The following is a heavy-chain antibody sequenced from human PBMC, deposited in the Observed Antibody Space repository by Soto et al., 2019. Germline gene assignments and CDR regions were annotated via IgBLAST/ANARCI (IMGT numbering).Heavy chain of an antibody. V-gene: IGHV1-18*04. D-gene: IGHD3-10*01. J-gene: IGHJ6*02. CDR2: ISAYNGNT. Sequence: ASVKVSCKASGYTFTSYGISWVRQAPGQGLEWMGWISAYNGNTNYAQKPQGRVTMTTDTSTSTAYMEPRSMRSDDTAVYYYARASGAEEGEDYYGSGCYYYYYYYYGMDVWGQGTTVTVSS. CDR1: GYTFTSYG. CDR3: ARASGAEEGEDYYGSGCYYYYYYYYGMDV.